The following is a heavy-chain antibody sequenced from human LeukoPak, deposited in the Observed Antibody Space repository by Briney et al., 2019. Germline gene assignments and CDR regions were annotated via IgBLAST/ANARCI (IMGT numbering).Heavy chain of an antibody. CDR2: IYHSGNT. D-gene: IGHD5-24*01. CDR3: ARRYGYTPRRWFDP. Sequence: SETLSLTCTVSSYSISSGYYWGWIRQPPGKGLEWIGSIYHSGNTYYNPSLRSRLTISVDTSKNQFSLKLSSVTAADTAVYYCARRYGYTPRRWFDPWGQGTLVTVSS. V-gene: IGHV4-38-2*02. J-gene: IGHJ5*02. CDR1: SYSISSGYY.